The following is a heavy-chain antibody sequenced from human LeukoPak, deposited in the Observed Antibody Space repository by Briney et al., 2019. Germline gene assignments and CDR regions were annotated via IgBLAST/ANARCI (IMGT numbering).Heavy chain of an antibody. CDR1: GGSFSGYY. CDR3: ARDWVVTPYWYFDL. J-gene: IGHJ2*01. D-gene: IGHD4-23*01. V-gene: IGHV4-34*01. Sequence: SETLSLTCAVYGGSFSGYYWSWIRQPPGKGLEWIGEINHSGSTNYNPSLKSRVTISVDTSKNQFSLKLSSVTAADTAVYYCARDWVVTPYWYFDLWGRGTLVTVSS. CDR2: INHSGST.